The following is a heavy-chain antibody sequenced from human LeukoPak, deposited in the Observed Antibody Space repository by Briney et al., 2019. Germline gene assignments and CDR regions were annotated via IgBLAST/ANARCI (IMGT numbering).Heavy chain of an antibody. CDR3: ASQSSGWYFRLDY. CDR1: GGSVSNGNYY. V-gene: IGHV4-61*01. D-gene: IGHD6-19*01. Sequence: RTSETLSHTCTVSGGSVSNGNYYWSWLRQPPGKALEWIGYIYYTGSTSYNPSLEGRVTISVDTSKNQFSLKLSSVTAADTAVYYCASQSSGWYFRLDYWGQGTLVTVSS. J-gene: IGHJ4*02. CDR2: IYYTGST.